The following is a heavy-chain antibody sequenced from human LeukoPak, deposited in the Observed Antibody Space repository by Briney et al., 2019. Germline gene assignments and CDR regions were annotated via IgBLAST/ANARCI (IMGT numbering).Heavy chain of an antibody. V-gene: IGHV1-24*01. J-gene: IGHJ4*02. Sequence: ASVKVSCKVSGYTLTELSMHWVRQAPGKGLEWMGGFDPEDGETIYAQKFQGRVTMTTDTSTNTAYMELRSLRSDDTAVYYCARSGPLWFGESFDYWGQGTLVTVSS. CDR1: GYTLTELS. CDR3: ARSGPLWFGESFDY. CDR2: FDPEDGET. D-gene: IGHD3-10*01.